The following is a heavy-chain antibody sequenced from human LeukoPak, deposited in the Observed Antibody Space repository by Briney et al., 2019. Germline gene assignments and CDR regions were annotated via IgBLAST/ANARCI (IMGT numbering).Heavy chain of an antibody. Sequence: ASETLSLTCTVSGYSISSAYYWGWIRQPPGKGLEWIGSIYHSGSTYYNPSLKSRVTISVDTSKNQFSLKLSSVTAADTAVYYCAVLAVAGTGVRDDYWGQGTLVTVSS. CDR1: GYSISSAYY. V-gene: IGHV4-38-2*02. CDR3: AVLAVAGTGVRDDY. CDR2: IYHSGST. D-gene: IGHD6-19*01. J-gene: IGHJ4*02.